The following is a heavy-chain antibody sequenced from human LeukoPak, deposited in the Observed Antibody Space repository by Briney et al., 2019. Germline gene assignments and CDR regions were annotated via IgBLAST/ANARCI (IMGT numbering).Heavy chain of an antibody. CDR1: GFTFSSYG. J-gene: IGHJ4*02. V-gene: IGHV3-33*01. CDR3: ARGSSGWYPGPLDY. CDR2: IWYDGSNK. D-gene: IGHD6-19*01. Sequence: PGRSLRLSCAASGFTFSSYGMHWVRQAPGKGLEWVAVIWYDGSNKYYADSVKGRFTISRDNSKNTLYLQMNSLRAEDTAVYYCARGSSGWYPGPLDYWGQGTLVTVSS.